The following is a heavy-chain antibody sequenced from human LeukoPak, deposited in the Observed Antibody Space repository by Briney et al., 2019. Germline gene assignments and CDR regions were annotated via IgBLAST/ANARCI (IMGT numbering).Heavy chain of an antibody. J-gene: IGHJ3*02. V-gene: IGHV4-59*08. CDR3: ARRDSIFDI. D-gene: IGHD2-15*01. Sequence: PSETLSLTCTVSGDSISSYYWNWIRQPPGKGLEWIGYIYSTGSTNFNPSLKSRVTISVDTSKNQFSLKLSSATAADTAVYYCARRDSIFDIWGQGTMVTVSS. CDR1: GDSISSYY. CDR2: IYSTGST.